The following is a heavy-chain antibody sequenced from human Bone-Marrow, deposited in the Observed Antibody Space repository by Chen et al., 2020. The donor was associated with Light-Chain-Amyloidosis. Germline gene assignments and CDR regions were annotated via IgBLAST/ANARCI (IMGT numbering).Heavy chain of an antibody. J-gene: IGHJ4*02. Sequence: VRLVESGGGVVQPGGCLGLACGGAGFVFTTYGFQWVRQAPGKGLEWVAFIRFDGSDKYYVDSVKGRFTISRDDSKNTVYLQMSRLRVEDTAMYYCAQLYSYGRPFNHWGQGTLVSVSS. V-gene: IGHV3-30*02. CDR1: GFVFTTYG. CDR3: AQLYSYGRPFNH. CDR2: IRFDGSDK. D-gene: IGHD5-18*01.